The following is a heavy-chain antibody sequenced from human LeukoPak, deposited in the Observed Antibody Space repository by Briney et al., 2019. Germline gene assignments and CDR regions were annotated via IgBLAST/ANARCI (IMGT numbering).Heavy chain of an antibody. J-gene: IGHJ4*02. V-gene: IGHV3-30*18. CDR2: ISHDGSDK. Sequence: GGPLRLSCEASGFTFSTYAMHWVRQAPGKGLEWVALISHDGSDKNYADSVKGRFTISRDNSNSTLYLQMDSLRGDDAAVYYCAKAVGSISWSFDYWGQGTLVTVSS. CDR1: GFTFSTYA. D-gene: IGHD6-13*01. CDR3: AKAVGSISWSFDY.